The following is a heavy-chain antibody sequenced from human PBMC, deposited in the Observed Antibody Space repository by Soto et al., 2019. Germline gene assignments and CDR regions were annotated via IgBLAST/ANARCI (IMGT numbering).Heavy chain of an antibody. CDR2: INHSGST. CDR1: GGSISSYY. J-gene: IGHJ5*02. D-gene: IGHD3-3*01. Sequence: SETLSLTCTVSGGSISSYYWSWIRQPPGKGLEWIGEINHSGSTNYNPSLKSRVTISLDTSNNQFSLKLSSVTAADTAVYYCARRRAGITIFAVVRGWFDPWGQGTLVTVSS. CDR3: ARRRAGITIFAVVRGWFDP. V-gene: IGHV4-34*01.